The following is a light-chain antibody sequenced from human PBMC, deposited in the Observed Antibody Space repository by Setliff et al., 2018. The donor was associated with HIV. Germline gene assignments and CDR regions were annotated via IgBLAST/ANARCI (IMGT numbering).Light chain of an antibody. CDR2: EVG. J-gene: IGLJ2*01. Sequence: QSVLAQPASVSGSPGQSITISYSGSTSDVGASTYVSRDHQRPGKVPKVMIFEVGNRPSGVPNRFSGSKSANTASLTISGLQAEDEADYYCSSYTNNNTLIFGGGTKVTVL. CDR1: TSDVGASTY. V-gene: IGLV2-14*01. CDR3: SSYTNNNTLI.